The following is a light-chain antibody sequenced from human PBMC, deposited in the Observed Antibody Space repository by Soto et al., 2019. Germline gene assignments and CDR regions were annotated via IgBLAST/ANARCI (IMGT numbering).Light chain of an antibody. J-gene: IGKJ1*01. Sequence: EVVLTQSPATLSLSPGERATLSRRASQNFRTFLDWYQQKPGQAPRLLIYGASNRATGIPARFSGSGSGTDFTLTISSLEPEDFAVYYCQQHSHWPPWTFGQGTRVEIQ. CDR1: QNFRTF. CDR3: QQHSHWPPWT. CDR2: GAS. V-gene: IGKV3-11*01.